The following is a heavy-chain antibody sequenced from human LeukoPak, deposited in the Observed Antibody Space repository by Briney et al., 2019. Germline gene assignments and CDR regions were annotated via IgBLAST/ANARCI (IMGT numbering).Heavy chain of an antibody. CDR3: ERVGRGNSYGLFDY. V-gene: IGHV4-39*07. Sequence: SETLSLTCKVSGGSISSSSYYWGWIRQPPGKGLEWIGSIYYNGSTYYHPSLKSRGTISVDTSKNQFSLKLSSVTAADTAVYYCERVGRGNSYGLFDYWGQGTLVTVSS. CDR1: GGSISSSSYY. CDR2: IYYNGST. D-gene: IGHD5-18*01. J-gene: IGHJ4*02.